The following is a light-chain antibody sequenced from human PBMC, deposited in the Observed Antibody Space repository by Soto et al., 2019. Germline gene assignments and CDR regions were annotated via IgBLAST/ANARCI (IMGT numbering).Light chain of an antibody. V-gene: IGKV1-12*01. CDR3: QQTNSFPYT. J-gene: IGKJ2*01. CDR2: TAS. Sequence: DIQMTQSPCFVSASVGDRVTITCRASQDISTWLAWYQQKPGRAPNLLIYTASSLQSGVPSRFSGSGSGTDFTLTISSLQPEDFATYYCQQTNSFPYTFGQGTKLEIK. CDR1: QDISTW.